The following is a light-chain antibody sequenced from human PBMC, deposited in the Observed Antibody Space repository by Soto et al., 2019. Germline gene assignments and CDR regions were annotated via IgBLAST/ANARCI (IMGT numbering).Light chain of an antibody. CDR2: EVS. CDR3: SSYRSGDLDV. V-gene: IGLV2-14*01. CDR1: ISYVCGYKY. Sequence: SALTQPASVYGSPGHAITLSWTDTISYVCGYKYVSWYQQHPGKAPKLLIYEVSNRPSGISNRFSASKSDNTASLTISGRRAEDEADYYCSSYRSGDLDVFGTGTKGIVL. J-gene: IGLJ1*01.